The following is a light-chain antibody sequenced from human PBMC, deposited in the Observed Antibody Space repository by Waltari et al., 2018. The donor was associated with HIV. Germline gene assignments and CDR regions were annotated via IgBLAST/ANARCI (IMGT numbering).Light chain of an antibody. V-gene: IGLV1-44*01. CDR1: SSNIGSNT. CDR2: SNY. Sequence: QSVLTQPPSASGTPGQRVTISCSGSSSNIGSNTVNWYQQLPGTAPKLLIYSNYHRPSGVPDRFSGSKSGTSASRAISGLQSEDEADYYCATWDDSLNGRVFGGGTKLTVL. CDR3: ATWDDSLNGRV. J-gene: IGLJ3*02.